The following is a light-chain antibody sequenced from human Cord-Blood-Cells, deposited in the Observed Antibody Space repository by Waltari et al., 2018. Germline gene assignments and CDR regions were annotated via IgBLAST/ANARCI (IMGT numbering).Light chain of an antibody. CDR3: SSYTSSSTWV. CDR2: DVS. J-gene: IGLJ3*02. CDR1: SSDVGGYNY. V-gene: IGLV2-14*03. Sequence: QSALTQPASVSGSPGQSITISCTGTSSDVGGYNYVSWYQQHPGKAPTLMIYDVSNRPSGVSNRFSCSKSGNTASLTISGLQAEDEADYYCSSYTSSSTWVFGGGTKLTVL.